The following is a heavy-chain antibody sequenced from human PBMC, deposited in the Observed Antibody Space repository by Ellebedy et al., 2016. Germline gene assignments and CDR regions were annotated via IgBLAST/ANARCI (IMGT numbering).Heavy chain of an antibody. CDR3: ARENVDIVATIPYYYYGMDV. Sequence: SVKVSXXASGGTFSSYAISWVRQAPGQGLEWMGGIIPIFGTANYAQKFQGRVTITADESTSTAYMELSSLRSEDTAVYYCARENVDIVATIPYYYYGMDVWGQGTTVTVSS. CDR1: GGTFSSYA. D-gene: IGHD5-12*01. CDR2: IIPIFGTA. J-gene: IGHJ6*02. V-gene: IGHV1-69*13.